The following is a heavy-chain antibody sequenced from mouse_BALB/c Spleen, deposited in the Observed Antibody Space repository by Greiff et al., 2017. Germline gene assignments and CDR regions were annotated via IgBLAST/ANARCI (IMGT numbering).Heavy chain of an antibody. D-gene: IGHD2-4*01. J-gene: IGHJ4*01. CDR1: GFTFSSYG. CDR3: AREAGLRGYAMDY. CDR2: INSNGGST. Sequence: EVKLVESGGGLVQPGGSLKLSCAASGFTFSSYGMSWVRQTPDKRLELVATINSNGGSTYYPDSVKGRFTISRDNAKNTLYLQMSSLKSEDTAMYYCAREAGLRGYAMDYWGQGTSVTVSS. V-gene: IGHV5-6-3*01.